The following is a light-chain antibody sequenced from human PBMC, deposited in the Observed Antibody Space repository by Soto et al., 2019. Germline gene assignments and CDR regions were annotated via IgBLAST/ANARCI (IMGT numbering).Light chain of an antibody. CDR1: QGISSY. Sequence: DIQMTQSPSSLSASVGDRVTITCRASQGISSYLAWYQQKPGKVPKLLIYSASTLQSGVPSRFSGSGSGTEFTLTISSLQPADVATYYCQKCNSAPFTFGPGTKVDIK. J-gene: IGKJ3*01. V-gene: IGKV1-27*01. CDR2: SAS. CDR3: QKCNSAPFT.